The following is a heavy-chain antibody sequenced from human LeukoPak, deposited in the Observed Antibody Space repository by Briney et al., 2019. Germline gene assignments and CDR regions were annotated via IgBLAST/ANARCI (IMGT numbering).Heavy chain of an antibody. CDR2: ISGSGGST. CDR3: ARMTTVVTHFDY. D-gene: IGHD4-23*01. V-gene: IGHV3-23*01. CDR1: GFTFSNYG. Sequence: GGSLRLSCAASGFTFSNYGMSWVRQAPGKGLEWVSAISGSGGSTYYADSVKGRFTISRDNSKNTLYLQMNSLRAEDTAVYYCARMTTVVTHFDYWGQGTLVTVSS. J-gene: IGHJ4*02.